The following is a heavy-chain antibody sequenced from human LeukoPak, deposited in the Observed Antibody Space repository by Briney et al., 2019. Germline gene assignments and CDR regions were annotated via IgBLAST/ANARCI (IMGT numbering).Heavy chain of an antibody. Sequence: PGGSLRLSCAASGFTFSSYAMSWVRQAPGKGLEWVSAISGSGGSTYYADSVKGRFTISRDNSKNTLYLQMNSLRAEDTAVYYCAKAPRRGMGYYYGMDVWGQGTTVTVSS. J-gene: IGHJ6*02. V-gene: IGHV3-23*01. CDR3: AKAPRRGMGYYYGMDV. CDR1: GFTFSSYA. CDR2: ISGSGGST. D-gene: IGHD5-24*01.